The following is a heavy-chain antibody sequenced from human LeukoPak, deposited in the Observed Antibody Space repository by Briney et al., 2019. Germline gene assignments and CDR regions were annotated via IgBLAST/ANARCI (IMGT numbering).Heavy chain of an antibody. V-gene: IGHV3-23*01. D-gene: IGHD6-19*01. CDR3: AKDGKAVAGQLLFDY. Sequence: SLRLSCAASGFTFSSYAMSWVRQAQGKGLEWVSAISGSGGSTYYADSVKGRFTISRDNSKNTLYLQMNSLRAEDTAVYYCAKDGKAVAGQLLFDYWGQGTLVTVSS. CDR2: ISGSGGST. J-gene: IGHJ4*02. CDR1: GFTFSSYA.